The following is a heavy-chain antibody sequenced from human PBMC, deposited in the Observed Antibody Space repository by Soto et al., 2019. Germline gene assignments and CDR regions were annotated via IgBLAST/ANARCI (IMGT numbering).Heavy chain of an antibody. CDR3: ARDPPATRHGMDV. CDR1: GFTFGSYA. V-gene: IGHV3-23*01. J-gene: IGHJ6*02. CDR2: ISGGGGST. Sequence: EVQLLESGGGLVQPGGSLRLSCAASGFTFGSYAMSWVRQAPGKGLEWVSGISGGGGSTYYADSVKGRFTISRDNSRNTLYLQMKSLRAEDTAVYYCARDPPATRHGMDVWGQGTTVTVSS.